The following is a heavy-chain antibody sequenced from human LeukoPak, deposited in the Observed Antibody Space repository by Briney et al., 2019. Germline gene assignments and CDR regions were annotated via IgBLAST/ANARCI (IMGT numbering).Heavy chain of an antibody. J-gene: IGHJ4*02. D-gene: IGHD4/OR15-4a*01. CDR2: INQHGSES. CDR3: ARGGLFRYGGTSGDY. CDR1: GFTFSSYW. Sequence: GGSLSLSCAASGFTFSSYWMSWVRQAPGKGLECVANINQHGSESYYVDSVKGRFIISRDNARNSMYLHMSSLRGDDMAVYYCARGGLFRYGGTSGDYWGQGTLVTVSS. V-gene: IGHV3-7*01.